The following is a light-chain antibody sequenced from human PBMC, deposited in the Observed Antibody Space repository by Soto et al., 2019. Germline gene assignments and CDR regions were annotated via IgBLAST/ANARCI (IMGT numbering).Light chain of an antibody. Sequence: DFQMTQSPSTLSASVGDRVTITCRASQNIRSRLAWFQQKPGKAPKLLIYDASSLESGVPQRFSGSGSGTEFTLTISSLQTDDFATYYCQQLNSYPWTFGQGTRWIS. V-gene: IGKV1-5*01. CDR2: DAS. J-gene: IGKJ1*01. CDR3: QQLNSYPWT. CDR1: QNIRSR.